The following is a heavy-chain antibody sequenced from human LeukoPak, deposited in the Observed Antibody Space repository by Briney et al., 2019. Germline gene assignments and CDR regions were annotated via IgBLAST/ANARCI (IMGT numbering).Heavy chain of an antibody. CDR3: ARETLLTYYDILTIDE. CDR2: IIPIFGTA. Sequence: SVKVSCKASGGTLSSYAISWVRQAPRQGLEWMGGIIPIFGTANYAQKFQGRVTITADESTSTAYMELSSLRSEDTAVYYCARETLLTYYDILTIDEWGQGTLVTVSS. D-gene: IGHD3-9*01. CDR1: GGTLSSYA. J-gene: IGHJ4*02. V-gene: IGHV1-69*01.